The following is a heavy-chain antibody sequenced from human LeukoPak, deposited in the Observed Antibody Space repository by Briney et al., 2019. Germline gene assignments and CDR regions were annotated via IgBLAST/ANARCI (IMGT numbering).Heavy chain of an antibody. CDR1: GFTFSAYS. J-gene: IGHJ4*02. Sequence: PGGLLRLSCVASGFTFSAYSMKWVRQAPGKGLEGVSSISSTGSYIYYADSVKGRFTISRGNAKNSLYLLMNSLRAEDTAVYYCARTYRTGRIYYFDYWGQGTLVTVSS. D-gene: IGHD1-14*01. CDR3: ARTYRTGRIYYFDY. CDR2: ISSTGSYI. V-gene: IGHV3-21*01.